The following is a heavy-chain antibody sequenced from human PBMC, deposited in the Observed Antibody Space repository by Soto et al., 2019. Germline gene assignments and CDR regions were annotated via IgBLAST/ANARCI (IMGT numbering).Heavy chain of an antibody. CDR3: ARDRRCSGGSCYSEWFDP. Sequence: QVQLVQSGAEVKKPGASVKVSCKASGYTLTSYGISWVRQAPGQGLEWMGWISAYNGNTNYAQKLQGRVTMTTDTSTSTAYMELRSLRSDDTAVYYCARDRRCSGGSCYSEWFDPWGQGTLVTVSS. D-gene: IGHD2-15*01. CDR1: GYTLTSYG. J-gene: IGHJ5*02. V-gene: IGHV1-18*01. CDR2: ISAYNGNT.